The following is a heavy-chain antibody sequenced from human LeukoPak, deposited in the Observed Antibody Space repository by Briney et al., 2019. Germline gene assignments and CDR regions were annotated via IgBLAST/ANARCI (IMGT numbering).Heavy chain of an antibody. CDR1: GYTFTGYY. J-gene: IGHJ4*02. Sequence: ASVKVSCKASGYTFTGYYMHWVRQAPGQGLEWMGWINPNTGGTNYAQKFQGRVTMTRDTSITTAYMELSSLRSDDTAVYYCARTDTAMVTVGYWGQGTPVTVSS. CDR3: ARTDTAMVTVGY. V-gene: IGHV1-2*02. CDR2: INPNTGGT. D-gene: IGHD5-18*01.